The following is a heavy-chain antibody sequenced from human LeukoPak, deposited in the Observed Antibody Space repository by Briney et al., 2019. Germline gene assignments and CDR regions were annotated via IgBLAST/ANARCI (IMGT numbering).Heavy chain of an antibody. CDR2: MNPNSGNT. J-gene: IGHJ4*02. CDR3: ARGRDYETDFDY. D-gene: IGHD4/OR15-4a*01. CDR1: GYTFTSYD. V-gene: IGHV1-8*01. Sequence: ASVKVSCKASGYTFTSYDINWVRQATGQGLEWMGWMNPNSGNTGYAQKFQGRVTMTRNTSINTAYMELSSLRSEDTAVYYCARGRDYETDFDYWGQGTLVTVSS.